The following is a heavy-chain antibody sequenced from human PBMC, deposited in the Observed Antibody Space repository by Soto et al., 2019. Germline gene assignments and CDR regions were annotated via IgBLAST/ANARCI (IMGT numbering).Heavy chain of an antibody. V-gene: IGHV3-53*04. Sequence: EVQLVESGGGLVQPGGSLRLSCVASGIPVSSNYMTWVRQAPGKGLEWVSVLHSGGDTYYANSVKGRVTISRHDSTNTVFLQMNSLTAEDTAVYYCARDGPYYYASRMDVWGQGTTVTVSS. J-gene: IGHJ6*02. D-gene: IGHD3-10*01. CDR1: GIPVSSNY. CDR2: LHSGGDT. CDR3: ARDGPYYYASRMDV.